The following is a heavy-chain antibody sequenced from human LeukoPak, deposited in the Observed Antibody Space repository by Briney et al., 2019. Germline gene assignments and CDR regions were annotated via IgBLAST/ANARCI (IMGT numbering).Heavy chain of an antibody. CDR2: IYYSGST. J-gene: IGHJ4*02. CDR3: ASGIGAYYGSGSYYNYFDH. V-gene: IGHV4-59*01. Sequence: SETLSLTCTVSGGSISSYYWSWIRQPPGKGLEWIEYIYYSGSTNYNRSLKSRVTISVHPSKNQFSLTLSSVTAADTAVYYCASGIGAYYGSGSYYNYFDHWGQGTLVTVSS. D-gene: IGHD3-10*01. CDR1: GGSISSYY.